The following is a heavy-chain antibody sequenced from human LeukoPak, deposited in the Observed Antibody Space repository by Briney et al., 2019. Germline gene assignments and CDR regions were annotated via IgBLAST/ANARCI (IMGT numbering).Heavy chain of an antibody. CDR3: ARQISSGWYGDYFDY. D-gene: IGHD6-19*01. CDR2: IYYSGST. Sequence: SETLSLTCTVSGGSINSRSYYWGWIRQSPGKGLEWIGSIYYSGSTYYNPSLKSRVTMSVDTSKNQFSLKLSSVTAADTAVYYCARQISSGWYGDYFDYWGQGTLVTVSS. V-gene: IGHV4-39*01. J-gene: IGHJ4*02. CDR1: GGSINSRSYY.